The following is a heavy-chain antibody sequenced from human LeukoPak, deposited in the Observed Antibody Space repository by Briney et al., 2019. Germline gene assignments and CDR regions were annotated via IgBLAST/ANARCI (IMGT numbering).Heavy chain of an antibody. CDR2: IYDSGST. CDR3: ARQSISGSSLSYFDY. CDR1: GGSISSYY. V-gene: IGHV4-59*01. J-gene: IGHJ4*02. Sequence: SETLSLTCTVSGGSISSYYWSWIRQPPGKGLGWSGNIYDSGSTNYNPSLKSRVTISVDTSKNQCSLKLSSVTAADTAVYYCARQSISGSSLSYFDYWGQGTLVNVSS. D-gene: IGHD3-22*01.